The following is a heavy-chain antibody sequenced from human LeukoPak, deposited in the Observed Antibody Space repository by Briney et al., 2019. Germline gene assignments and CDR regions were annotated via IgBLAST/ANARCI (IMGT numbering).Heavy chain of an antibody. V-gene: IGHV3-7*04. CDR3: ARGSEDYDSSGYYCLPY. Sequence: GGSLRLSCVASGYTFSRYWMSWVRQAPGKGLEWVANIKQDGSEIYYVDSLKGRFTIPRDNAKNSLYLQMNSLRAEDTAVYYCARGSEDYDSSGYYCLPYWGQGTLVTVSS. CDR2: IKQDGSEI. D-gene: IGHD3-22*01. CDR1: GYTFSRYW. J-gene: IGHJ4*02.